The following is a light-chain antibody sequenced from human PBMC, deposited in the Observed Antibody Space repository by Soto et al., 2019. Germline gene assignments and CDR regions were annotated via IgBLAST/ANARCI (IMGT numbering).Light chain of an antibody. Sequence: EIVLTQSPGTLSLSPGERATLSCRASQSVSSSYLAWYQQKPGQAPRLLIYGASSSDTGIPDRFSGSGSGTAFTLTISRLAPEDFAVYYCQQYGSSPLTFGGGAKVEIK. J-gene: IGKJ4*01. CDR3: QQYGSSPLT. CDR1: QSVSSSY. CDR2: GAS. V-gene: IGKV3-20*01.